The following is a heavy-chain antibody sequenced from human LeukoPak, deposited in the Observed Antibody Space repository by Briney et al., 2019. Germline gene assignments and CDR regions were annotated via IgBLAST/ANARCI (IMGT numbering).Heavy chain of an antibody. Sequence: ASVKVSCKASGYTFTSYAMHWVRQAPGQRLEWMGWINAGNGNTKYSQKFQGRVTITRDTSASTAYMGLSSLRSEDTAVYYCAREHSSSNWGLDYWGQGTLVTVSS. D-gene: IGHD7-27*01. CDR3: AREHSSSNWGLDY. J-gene: IGHJ4*02. CDR1: GYTFTSYA. CDR2: INAGNGNT. V-gene: IGHV1-3*01.